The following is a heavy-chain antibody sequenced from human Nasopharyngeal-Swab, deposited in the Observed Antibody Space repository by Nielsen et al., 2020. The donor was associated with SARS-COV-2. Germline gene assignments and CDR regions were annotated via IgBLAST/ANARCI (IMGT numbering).Heavy chain of an antibody. D-gene: IGHD1-1*01. J-gene: IGHJ4*02. Sequence: ASVKVSCKAYGYTFTSYYMHWVRQAPGQRLEWMGVINPSGGSTSYARNFQGRVTMTRDTSTSTVYMELSSLRSDDTAVYYCARPRNWNDGLDYWGQGTLVTVSS. CDR3: ARPRNWNDGLDY. V-gene: IGHV1-46*01. CDR2: INPSGGST. CDR1: GYTFTSYY.